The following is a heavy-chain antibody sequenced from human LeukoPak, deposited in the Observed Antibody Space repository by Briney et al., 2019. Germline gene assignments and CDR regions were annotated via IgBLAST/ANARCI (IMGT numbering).Heavy chain of an antibody. CDR3: VKDRGRSGIFRGPFDN. V-gene: IGHV3-64D*06. D-gene: IGHD3-10*01. J-gene: IGHJ4*02. CDR1: GFTFSNYA. Sequence: PGGSLRLSCSASGFTFSNYAMHWVRQAPGKGLEYVSAISGNGDSTYYADSVKGRFTISRDNSKNTLYLQMSSLRADDTAVYYCVKDRGRSGIFRGPFDNWGQGTLVTVSS. CDR2: ISGNGDST.